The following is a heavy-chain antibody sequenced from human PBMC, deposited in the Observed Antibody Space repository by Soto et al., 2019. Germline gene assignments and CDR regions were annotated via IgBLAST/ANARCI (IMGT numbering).Heavy chain of an antibody. D-gene: IGHD6-13*01. CDR3: VKDKDLGAAGYYYHY. CDR1: GFTFSSYD. CDR2: IGTAGDP. V-gene: IGHV3-13*05. J-gene: IGHJ4*02. Sequence: GGSLRLSCAASGFTFSSYDMHWVRQATGKGLEWVSAIGTAGDPYYPGSVKGRFTISRENAKNSLYLQMNSLRAGDTAVYYCVKDKDLGAAGYYYHYWGQGTLVTVSS.